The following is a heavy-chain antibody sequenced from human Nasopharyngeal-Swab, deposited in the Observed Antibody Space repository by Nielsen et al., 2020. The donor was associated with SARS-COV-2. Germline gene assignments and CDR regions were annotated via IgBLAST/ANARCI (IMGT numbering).Heavy chain of an antibody. Sequence: SLNLSCAASDFPFRSYALSWVRQAPGKGLEWVSVISVSGDRTYYADSVKGRFIISRDNSKNTLYLQMNSLRAEDTAVYYCARGSGGSDYWGQGTLVIVSS. V-gene: IGHV3-23*01. CDR3: ARGSGGSDY. CDR1: DFPFRSYA. D-gene: IGHD1-26*01. J-gene: IGHJ4*02. CDR2: ISVSGDRT.